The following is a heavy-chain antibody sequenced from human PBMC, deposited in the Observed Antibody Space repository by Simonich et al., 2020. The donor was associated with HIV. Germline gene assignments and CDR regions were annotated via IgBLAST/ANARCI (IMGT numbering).Heavy chain of an antibody. J-gene: IGHJ6*03. D-gene: IGHD1-26*01. CDR3: ARSSWENYCYMDV. V-gene: IGHV4-39*01. CDR2: IFYSGIT. CDR1: GGSITSSSYY. Sequence: QLQLQETGPGLVKPSETLSLTCTVSGGSITSSSYYWGWIRQPPGKGLEWIGTIFYSGITYYNSYLKSRGRISVDTSKNQFSLKLISVSASVTAVYYCARSSWENYCYMDVWGIGNTVTVSS.